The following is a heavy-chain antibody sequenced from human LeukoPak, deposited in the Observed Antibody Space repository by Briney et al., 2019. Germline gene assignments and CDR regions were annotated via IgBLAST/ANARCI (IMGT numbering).Heavy chain of an antibody. Sequence: GGSLRLSCAASGFTFDDYAMHWVRQAPGKGLEWVANINQDGSEKYYVDSVKGRFTISRDNAKNSLYLQMNSLRAEDTAVYYCARDRSLDYWGQGTLVTVSS. V-gene: IGHV3-7*01. CDR3: ARDRSLDY. CDR1: GFTFDDYA. J-gene: IGHJ4*02. D-gene: IGHD3-10*01. CDR2: INQDGSEK.